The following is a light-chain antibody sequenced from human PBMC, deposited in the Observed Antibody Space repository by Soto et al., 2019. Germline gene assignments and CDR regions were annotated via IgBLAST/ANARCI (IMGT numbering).Light chain of an antibody. V-gene: IGKV3-20*01. CDR3: QQYARSPWT. CDR2: GAS. CDR1: QSVSSSF. J-gene: IGKJ1*01. Sequence: EIVLTQSPGTLALSPGERATLSCRASQSVSSSFLAWYQQKPGQAPRLLIYGASTRATGIPYRFSGSRFGTGFTLTISRLAPEDFAVYYCQQYARSPWTFGQGTKVAIK.